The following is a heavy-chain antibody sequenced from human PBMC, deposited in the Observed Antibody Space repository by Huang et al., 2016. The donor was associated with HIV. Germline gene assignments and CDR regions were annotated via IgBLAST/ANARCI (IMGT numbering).Heavy chain of an antibody. D-gene: IGHD2-21*01. J-gene: IGHJ3*02. CDR2: FAPEHDET. Sequence: QVQLVQSGAEVKKPGASVKVSCKVSGYTLTELSIHWVRQAPGKGLEWSAGFAPEHDETISAQNFQGRVTMTEDTPTDTAYMELHSLRPEDTAVYYCAAGYDTYYDIWGQGTMVIASS. V-gene: IGHV1-24*01. CDR3: AAGYDTYYDI. CDR1: GYTLTELS.